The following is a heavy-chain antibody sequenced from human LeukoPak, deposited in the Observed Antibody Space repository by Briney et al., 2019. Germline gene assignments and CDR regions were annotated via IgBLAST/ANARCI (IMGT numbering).Heavy chain of an antibody. CDR2: ISSSGSYI. J-gene: IGHJ4*02. D-gene: IGHD4-23*01. CDR3: AREVRYGGCFDY. Sequence: GGSLRLSCAASGFTFSSYSMNWVRQAPGKGLEWVSSISSSGSYIYYADSVKGRFTISRDNAKNSLYLQMNSLRAEDTAVYYCAREVRYGGCFDYWGQGTLVTVSS. CDR1: GFTFSSYS. V-gene: IGHV3-21*01.